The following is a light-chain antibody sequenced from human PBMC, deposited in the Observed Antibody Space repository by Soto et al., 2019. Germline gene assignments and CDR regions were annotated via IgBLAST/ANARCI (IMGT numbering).Light chain of an antibody. Sequence: DIQMTQSPSSLSASVGDRVTITCQARQDISNYLNWYQQKPGKAPKLLIYDASNLETGVPSRFSGSGSGKDFTFTISSLQPEDIATYYCQQYDNLHITFGQGTRLEIK. V-gene: IGKV1-33*01. CDR1: QDISNY. CDR2: DAS. CDR3: QQYDNLHIT. J-gene: IGKJ5*01.